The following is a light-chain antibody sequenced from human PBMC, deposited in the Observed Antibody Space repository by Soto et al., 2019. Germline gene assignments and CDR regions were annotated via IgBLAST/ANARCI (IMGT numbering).Light chain of an antibody. CDR2: DVT. V-gene: IGLV2-14*01. CDR1: SGDVGAYNF. Sequence: QSALTQPASVSGSPGQSITISCAGTSGDVGAYNFVTWFQQHPGKVPKLIIYDVTDRPSGVSDRFSGSKSGNTASLTISGLLAEDDAGYYCGSYTTINTMIFGVGTKGTVL. J-gene: IGLJ2*01. CDR3: GSYTTINTMI.